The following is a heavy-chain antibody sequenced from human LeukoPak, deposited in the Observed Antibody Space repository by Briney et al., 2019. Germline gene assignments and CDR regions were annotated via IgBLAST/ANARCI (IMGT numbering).Heavy chain of an antibody. CDR2: INWNSDSI. CDR3: AINGGGDSGYGNFDY. Sequence: GGSLRLSCAVSGFTFDDYAMHWVRQVPGKGLEWVSGINWNSDSIGYADTVKGRFTTSRDNAKNSLYLQMNSLRAEDTAFYYCAINGGGDSGYGNFDYWGQGTLVTVSS. CDR1: GFTFDDYA. J-gene: IGHJ4*02. V-gene: IGHV3-9*01. D-gene: IGHD5-12*01.